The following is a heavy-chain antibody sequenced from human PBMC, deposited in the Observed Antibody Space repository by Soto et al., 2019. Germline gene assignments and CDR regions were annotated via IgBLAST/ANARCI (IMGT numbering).Heavy chain of an antibody. CDR3: ARDRSDYYGSGSYYVY. D-gene: IGHD3-10*01. Sequence: ASVKVSFKASGYTFTSYGISWVRQAPGQGLEWMGWISAYNGNTDYAQEVQGRVTMTTDTSTSTAYMELRSLRSDDTAVYYCARDRSDYYGSGSYYVYWGQGTLVTVSS. CDR1: GYTFTSYG. CDR2: ISAYNGNT. J-gene: IGHJ4*02. V-gene: IGHV1-18*01.